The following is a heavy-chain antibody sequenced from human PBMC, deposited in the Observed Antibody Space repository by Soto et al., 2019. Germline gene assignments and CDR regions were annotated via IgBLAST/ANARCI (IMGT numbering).Heavy chain of an antibody. V-gene: IGHV3-23*01. CDR3: AIDYSTGYADF. CDR2: ISVTGTRT. J-gene: IGHJ4*02. D-gene: IGHD5-12*01. CDR1: GFIFSNYA. Sequence: EVHLLESGGDLVHPGGPLRLSCAASGFIFSNYAMTWVRQVPGKGLEWVSTISVTGTRTHYADSVEGRFTISRDNFKSTLFLQMNSLRAADTAIYYCAIDYSTGYADFWGQGTLVTVSS.